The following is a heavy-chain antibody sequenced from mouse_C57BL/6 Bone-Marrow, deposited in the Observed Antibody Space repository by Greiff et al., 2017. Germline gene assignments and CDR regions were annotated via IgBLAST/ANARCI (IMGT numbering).Heavy chain of an antibody. CDR2: IYPRDGST. V-gene: IGHV1-85*01. CDR3: ARLEFYGSSGDWYFDV. D-gene: IGHD1-1*01. J-gene: IGHJ1*01. Sequence: VQLQQSGPELVKPGASVKLSCKASGYTFTSSDINWVKQRPGQGLAWIGWIYPRDGSTKYNEKFKGKATLTVDTSSSTAYMELHSLASADSAVYFCARLEFYGSSGDWYFDVWGAGTTVTVSS. CDR1: GYTFTSSD.